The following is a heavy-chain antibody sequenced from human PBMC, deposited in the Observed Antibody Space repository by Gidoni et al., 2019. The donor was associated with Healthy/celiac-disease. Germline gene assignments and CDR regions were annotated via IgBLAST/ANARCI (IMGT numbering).Heavy chain of an antibody. D-gene: IGHD4-17*01. Sequence: QVQLVQSGAEVKKPGSSVKVSCKDSGGTFTSYAISVARQAPGKGLEWMGGIIPSFGTANYAQKFQGRVTITADESTSTAYMELSSLRSEDTAVYYCARGTTVVTPNDAFDIWGQGTMVTVSS. CDR1: GGTFTSYA. CDR2: IIPSFGTA. V-gene: IGHV1-69*01. CDR3: ARGTTVVTPNDAFDI. J-gene: IGHJ3*02.